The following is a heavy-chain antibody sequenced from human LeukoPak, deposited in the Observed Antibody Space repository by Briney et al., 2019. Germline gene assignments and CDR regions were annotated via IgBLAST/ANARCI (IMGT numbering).Heavy chain of an antibody. CDR3: ARGVYGDYVED. CDR2: IYYSGST. J-gene: IGHJ4*02. D-gene: IGHD4-17*01. CDR1: GGSISSSNYY. Sequence: SETLSLTCIVSGGSISSSNYYWGWIRQPPGKGPEWTGSIYYSGSTYYNPSLKSRVTISIETSKNQFSLNLSSVTAADTAVYYCARGVYGDYVEDWGQGTLVTVSS. V-gene: IGHV4-39*07.